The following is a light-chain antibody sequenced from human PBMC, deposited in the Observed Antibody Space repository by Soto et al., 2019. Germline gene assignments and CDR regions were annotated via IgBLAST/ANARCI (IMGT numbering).Light chain of an antibody. J-gene: IGLJ2*01. CDR2: DDT. Sequence: QAVVTQPPSVSAAPGQTVAISCSGSYSNIGNNYVSWYQQFAGAAPKLLIYDDTGRPSGIPDRFSASKSGTSATLGISGLQTGDEADYYCAAWDSNLSAVVFGGGTKLTVL. V-gene: IGLV1-51*01. CDR3: AAWDSNLSAVV. CDR1: YSNIGNNY.